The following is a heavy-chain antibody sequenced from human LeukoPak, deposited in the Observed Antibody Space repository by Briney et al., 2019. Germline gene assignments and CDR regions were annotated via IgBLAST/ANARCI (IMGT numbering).Heavy chain of an antibody. CDR3: ARGRTYYDILTGYYKPFGAFDI. CDR2: IYYSGST. Sequence: SETLSLTCTVSGGSISSSSYYWGWIRQPPGKGLEWLGSIYYSGSTYYNPSLKSRVTISVDTSKNQFSLKLSSVTAADTAVYYCARGRTYYDILTGYYKPFGAFDIWGQGTMVTVSS. D-gene: IGHD3-9*01. V-gene: IGHV4-39*07. J-gene: IGHJ3*02. CDR1: GGSISSSSYY.